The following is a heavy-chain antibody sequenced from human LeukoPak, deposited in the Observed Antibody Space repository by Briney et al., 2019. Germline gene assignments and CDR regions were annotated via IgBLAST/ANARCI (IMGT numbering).Heavy chain of an antibody. J-gene: IGHJ3*02. CDR2: IKEDGSEK. CDR3: AKDRAYGYESFDI. Sequence: GGSLRLSCAASGLTFSNYWMSWVRQAPGKGLEWVASIKEDGSEKYYVDSVKGRFTISRDNSKNSLYLQMNSLRAEDTALYYCAKDRAYGYESFDIWGQGTMVTVSS. CDR1: GLTFSNYW. D-gene: IGHD4-17*01. V-gene: IGHV3-7*03.